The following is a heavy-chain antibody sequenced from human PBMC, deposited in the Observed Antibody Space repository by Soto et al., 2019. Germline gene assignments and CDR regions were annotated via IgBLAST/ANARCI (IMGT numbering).Heavy chain of an antibody. D-gene: IGHD3-10*01. CDR1: GFTFSSYA. CDR3: ARDPMGRYYGSGSYYFDY. CDR2: ISYDGSNK. V-gene: IGHV3-30-3*01. J-gene: IGHJ4*02. Sequence: QVQLVESGGGVVQPGRSLRLSCAASGFTFSSYAMHWVRQAPGKGLEWVAVISYDGSNKYYADSVKGRFTISRDNSKNTLYLQMNSLRAEDTAVCYCARDPMGRYYGSGSYYFDYWGQGTLGNVSS.